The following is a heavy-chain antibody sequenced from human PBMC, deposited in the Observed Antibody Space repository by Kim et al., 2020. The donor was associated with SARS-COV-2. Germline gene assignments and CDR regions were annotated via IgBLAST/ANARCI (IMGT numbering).Heavy chain of an antibody. Sequence: PPHKSRVTISVDTSENQFSLKLSSVTAADTAVYYCARDLWNYVDYYYYMDVWGKGTTVTVSS. J-gene: IGHJ6*03. CDR3: ARDLWNYVDYYYYMDV. D-gene: IGHD1-7*01. V-gene: IGHV4-59*01.